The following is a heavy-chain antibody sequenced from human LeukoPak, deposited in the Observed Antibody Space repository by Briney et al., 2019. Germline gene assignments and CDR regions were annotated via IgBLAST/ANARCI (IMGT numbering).Heavy chain of an antibody. J-gene: IGHJ1*01. D-gene: IGHD2-2*03. V-gene: IGHV3-23*01. CDR3: AKADMDIVVLPPPLGFQH. CDR1: GGSISSANYY. Sequence: ETLSLTCTVSGGSISSANYYWSWVRQAPGKGLEWVSSISGSGGSTYYADSVKGRFTISRDNSKNTLFLQMNSLRAEDTAVYYCAKADMDIVVLPPPLGFQHWGQGTLVTVSS. CDR2: ISGSGGST.